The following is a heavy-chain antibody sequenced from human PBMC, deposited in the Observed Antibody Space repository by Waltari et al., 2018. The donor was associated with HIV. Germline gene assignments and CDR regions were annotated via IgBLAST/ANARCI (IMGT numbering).Heavy chain of an antibody. V-gene: IGHV1-69*06. CDR1: GGTFSSYA. D-gene: IGHD3-10*01. CDR3: ARGWTVQGVTFPHGMDV. CDR2: IIPIFGTA. Sequence: QVQLVQSGAEVKKPGSSVKVSCKASGGTFSSYAISWLRQAPGQGLEWMGGIIPIFGTANYAQKFQGRVTITADKSTSTAYMELSSLRSEDTAVYYCARGWTVQGVTFPHGMDVWGQGTTVTVSS. J-gene: IGHJ6*02.